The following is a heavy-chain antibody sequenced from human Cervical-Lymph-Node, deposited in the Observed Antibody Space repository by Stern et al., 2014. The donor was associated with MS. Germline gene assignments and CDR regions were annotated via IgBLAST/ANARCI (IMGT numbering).Heavy chain of an antibody. V-gene: IGHV2-70*04. CDR3: ARMMGSGYRHYFDY. D-gene: IGHD3-3*01. CDR2: IDWKHKT. CDR1: GFSLVTSGVR. J-gene: IGHJ4*02. Sequence: QITLKESGPALVKPTQTLTLTCTFSGFSLVTSGVRVSWIRQPPGKALEWLASIDWKHKTFYNTSRMTRLTISKATSKNQVVLTMTNVDPVDTATYYCARMMGSGYRHYFDYWGQGTPVTVS.